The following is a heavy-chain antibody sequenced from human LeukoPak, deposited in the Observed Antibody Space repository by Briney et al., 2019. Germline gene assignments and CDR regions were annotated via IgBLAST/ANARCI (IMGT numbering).Heavy chain of an antibody. V-gene: IGHV4-34*01. Sequence: KPSETLSLTCAVYGGSSSGYYWSWIRQPPGKGLEWIGEINHSGSTNYNPSLKSRVTISVDTSKNQFSLKLSSVTAADTAVYYCARESIGCSSTSCSRPPFDYWGQGTLVAVSS. J-gene: IGHJ4*02. CDR3: ARESIGCSSTSCSRPPFDY. D-gene: IGHD2-2*01. CDR2: INHSGST. CDR1: GGSSSGYY.